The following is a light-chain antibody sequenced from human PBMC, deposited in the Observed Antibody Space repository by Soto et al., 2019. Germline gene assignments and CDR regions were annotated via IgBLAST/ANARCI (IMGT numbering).Light chain of an antibody. J-gene: IGKJ2*01. CDR1: QSINSE. V-gene: IGKV3-15*01. Sequence: EIVMTQSPATLSLSPGERAALSCRASQSINSELAWYQQKPGQPPRLLIYGASTSATGFPARFTGSESGSEFTLTISGLQSEDFAVYYCQQGHNWPLTFGQGTRLEI. CDR3: QQGHNWPLT. CDR2: GAS.